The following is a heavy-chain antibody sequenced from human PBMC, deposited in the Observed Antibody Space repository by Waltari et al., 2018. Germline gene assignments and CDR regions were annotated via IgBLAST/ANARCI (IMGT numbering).Heavy chain of an antibody. V-gene: IGHV4-39*07. CDR2: IYYSGST. CDR3: ARASGLSMVQGVIHDAFDI. J-gene: IGHJ3*02. Sequence: QLQLQESGPGLVKPSETLSLTCTVSGGSISSSRYYWGWIRQPPGKGLEWIGSIYYSGSTYYNPSLKSRVTISVDTSKNQFSLKLSSVTAADTAVYYCARASGLSMVQGVIHDAFDIWGQGTMVTVSS. D-gene: IGHD3-10*01. CDR1: GGSISSSRYY.